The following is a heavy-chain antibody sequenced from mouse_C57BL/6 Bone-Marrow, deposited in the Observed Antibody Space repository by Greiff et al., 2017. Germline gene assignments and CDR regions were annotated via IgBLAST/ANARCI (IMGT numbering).Heavy chain of an antibody. CDR2: IYPGGGYT. J-gene: IGHJ3*01. CDR3: ARVDWDVGFAY. V-gene: IGHV1-63*01. Sequence: VQLQQSGAELVRPGTSVKMSCKASGYTFTNYWIGWEKQRPGHGLEWIGDIYPGGGYTNYNEKFKGKATLTADKSSSTAYMQFSSLTSEDSAIYYCARVDWDVGFAYWGQGTLVTVSA. D-gene: IGHD4-1*01. CDR1: GYTFTNYW.